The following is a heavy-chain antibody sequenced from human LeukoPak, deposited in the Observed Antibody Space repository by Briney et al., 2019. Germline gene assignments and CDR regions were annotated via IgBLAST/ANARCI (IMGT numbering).Heavy chain of an antibody. V-gene: IGHV4-59*01. CDR3: ARGGSSSEMDYFDY. CDR2: IYYSGST. Sequence: PSETLSLTCTVSGGSISSYYWSWIRQPPGKGLEWIGYIYYSGSTNYNPSLKSRVTISVDTSKNQFSLKLSSVTAADTAVYYCARGGSSSEMDYFDYWGQGTLVTVSS. D-gene: IGHD6-6*01. CDR1: GGSISSYY. J-gene: IGHJ4*02.